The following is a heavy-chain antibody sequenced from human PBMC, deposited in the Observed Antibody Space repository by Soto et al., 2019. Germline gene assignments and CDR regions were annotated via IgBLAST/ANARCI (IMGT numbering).Heavy chain of an antibody. CDR2: INHSGST. Sequence: QVQLQQWGAGLLKPSETLSLTCAVYGRSFSGYYWSWIRQPPGKGLEWIGEINHSGSTNYNPSLKSRVTISVDTSQTQFSLNLSSVPAADTAVYYCARAYGGNSGVFDYWGQGTLVTVSS. CDR1: GRSFSGYY. D-gene: IGHD4-17*01. CDR3: ARAYGGNSGVFDY. V-gene: IGHV4-34*01. J-gene: IGHJ4*02.